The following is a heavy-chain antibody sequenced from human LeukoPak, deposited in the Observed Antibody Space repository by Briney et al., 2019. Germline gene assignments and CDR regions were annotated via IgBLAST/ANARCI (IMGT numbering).Heavy chain of an antibody. CDR2: ISGNGSNT. V-gene: IGHV3-23*01. D-gene: IGHD1-26*01. CDR3: AKNSGMGGGAFDI. CDR1: GFTFSSYG. Sequence: PGGSLRLSCAASGFTFSSYGMHWVRQAPGKGLEWVSAISGNGSNTYYADSVKGRFTISRDNSKNTLYLQMNSLRAEDTAVYYCAKNSGMGGGAFDIWGQGTMVTVSS. J-gene: IGHJ3*02.